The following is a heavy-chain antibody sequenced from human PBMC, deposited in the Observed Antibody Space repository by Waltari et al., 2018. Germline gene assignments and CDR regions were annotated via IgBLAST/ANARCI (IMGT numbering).Heavy chain of an antibody. CDR1: GGSISTVGSY. Sequence: QVQLQESGPGLVKPSQTLSLTCTVSGGSISTVGSYWSWIRQHPGKGLEWIGYIYYSGTAYYNPSLKSPVIISLDTSKNQFSLKVTSVTAADTAVYYCARRDRADYSNAFDIWGQGTMVTVSS. J-gene: IGHJ3*02. D-gene: IGHD2-15*01. CDR3: ARRDRADYSNAFDI. V-gene: IGHV4-31*01. CDR2: IYYSGTA.